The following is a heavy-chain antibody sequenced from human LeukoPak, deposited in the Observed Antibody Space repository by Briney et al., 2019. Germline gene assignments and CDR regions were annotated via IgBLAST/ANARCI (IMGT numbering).Heavy chain of an antibody. D-gene: IGHD3-22*01. CDR2: IYPGDSDT. V-gene: IGHV5-51*03. J-gene: IGHJ4*02. CDR3: ARATPYDYYDSSGYLTYFDY. CDR1: GYSFTSYW. Sequence: KPGESLKISCKGSGYSFTSYWIGWVRQMPGKGLEWMGIIYPGDSDTRYSPSFQGQVTISADKSISTAYLQWSSPKASDTAMYYCARATPYDYYDSSGYLTYFDYWGQGTLVTVSS.